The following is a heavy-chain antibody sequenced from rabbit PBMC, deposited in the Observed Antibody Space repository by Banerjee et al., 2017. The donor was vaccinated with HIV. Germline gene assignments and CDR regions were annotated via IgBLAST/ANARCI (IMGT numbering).Heavy chain of an antibody. D-gene: IGHD2-1*01. CDR1: GIDFSSYYY. CDR2: IGTGSGSI. Sequence: QSLEESGGDLVKPGASLTLTCTASGIDFSSYYYMCWVRQAPGKGLEWIACIGTGSGSIYYASWAKGRFTISKTSSTTVTLQMTSLTAADTATYFCARDGGYGNYNLWGPGTLVTVS. V-gene: IGHV1S40*01. CDR3: ARDGGYGNYNL. J-gene: IGHJ4*01.